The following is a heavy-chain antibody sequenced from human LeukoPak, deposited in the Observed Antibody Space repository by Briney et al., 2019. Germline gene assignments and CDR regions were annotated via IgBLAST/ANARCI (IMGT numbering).Heavy chain of an antibody. CDR2: TSGSGGST. CDR3: AKDSQVRGVWFDP. V-gene: IGHV3-23*01. Sequence: GGSLRLSCAASGFTFSSYAMSWVRQAPGKGLEWVSATSGSGGSTYYADSVKGRFTISRDNSKNALYLQMNSLRAEDTAVYYCAKDSQVRGVWFDPWGQGTLVTVSS. CDR1: GFTFSSYA. J-gene: IGHJ5*02. D-gene: IGHD3-10*01.